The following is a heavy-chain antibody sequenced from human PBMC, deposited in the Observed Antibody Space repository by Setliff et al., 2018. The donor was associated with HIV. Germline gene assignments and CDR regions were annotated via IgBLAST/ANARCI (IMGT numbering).Heavy chain of an antibody. CDR2: IDWDDAK. Sequence: SGPTLVNPTQTLTLTCTFSGFSLSPRGMSVSWIRQPPGKALEWLARIDWDDAKYYSTSLKTRLTISKDTSKNQVVLTMTNMGPVDTATYYCARGSESLTYFDNLGPGTLVTVS. CDR1: GFSLSPRGMS. CDR3: ARGSESLTYFDN. V-gene: IGHV2-70*11. J-gene: IGHJ4*02. D-gene: IGHD3-10*01.